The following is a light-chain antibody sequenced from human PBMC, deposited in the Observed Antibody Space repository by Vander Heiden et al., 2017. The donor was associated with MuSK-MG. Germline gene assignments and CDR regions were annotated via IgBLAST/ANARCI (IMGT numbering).Light chain of an antibody. J-gene: IGKJ4*01. Sequence: DIQMTQSPTSLSASVGDRVTITCRASQSITNYLNWYQQKPGKAPKLLISTASNLHSGVPSRFKGRASGTDFTLTISMLHPEDYTTYYCQRCDTTPRTFGGGTKVEIK. CDR1: QSITNY. V-gene: IGKV1-39*01. CDR3: QRCDTTPRT. CDR2: TAS.